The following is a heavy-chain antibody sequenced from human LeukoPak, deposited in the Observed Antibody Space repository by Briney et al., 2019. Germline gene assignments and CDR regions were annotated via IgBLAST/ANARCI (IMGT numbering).Heavy chain of an antibody. CDR3: AASMGIPDYYYYYGMDV. D-gene: IGHD7-27*01. CDR1: GYTLTELS. J-gene: IGHJ6*02. Sequence: ASVKVSCKVSGYTLTELSMHWVRQAPGKGLEWMGGFDPEDGETIYAQKFQGRVTMTEDTSTDTAYMELSSLRSEDTAVYYCAASMGIPDYYYYYGMDVWGQGTTVTVSS. CDR2: FDPEDGET. V-gene: IGHV1-24*01.